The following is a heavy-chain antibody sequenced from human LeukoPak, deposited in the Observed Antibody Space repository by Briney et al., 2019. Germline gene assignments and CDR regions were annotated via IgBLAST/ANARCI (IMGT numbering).Heavy chain of an antibody. CDR1: GYSFTSYC. V-gene: IGHV1-46*01. D-gene: IGHD3-22*01. Sequence: ASVKVSCKASGYSFTSYCMHWVRQAPGQGLEWMGIINPSGGSTSYAQKFQGRVTMTRDTSTSTVYMELSSLRSEDTAVYYCARVGGTMIVVGDYYGMDVWGQGTTVTVSS. J-gene: IGHJ6*02. CDR2: INPSGGST. CDR3: ARVGGTMIVVGDYYGMDV.